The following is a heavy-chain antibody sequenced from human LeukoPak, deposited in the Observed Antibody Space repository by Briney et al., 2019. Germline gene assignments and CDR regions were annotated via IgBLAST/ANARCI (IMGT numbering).Heavy chain of an antibody. CDR3: ARVIALSGITGTTYYFDY. J-gene: IGHJ4*02. D-gene: IGHD1-7*01. V-gene: IGHV1-18*01. CDR1: GYTFTSYG. CDR2: ISAYNGNT. Sequence: GASVKVSCKASGYTFTSYGISWVRQAPGQGLEWMGWISAYNGNTNYAQKFQGRVTITADESTSTAYMELSSLRSEDTAVYYCARVIALSGITGTTYYFDYWGQGTLVTVSS.